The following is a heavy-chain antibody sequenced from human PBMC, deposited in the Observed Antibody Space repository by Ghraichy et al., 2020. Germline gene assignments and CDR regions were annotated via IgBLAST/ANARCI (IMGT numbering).Heavy chain of an antibody. CDR1: GFTFSSYS. CDR3: ARAPLTGTTRHFDY. J-gene: IGHJ4*02. D-gene: IGHD1-7*01. Sequence: GGSLRLSCAASGFTFSSYSMNWVRQAPGKGLEWVSSISSSSSYIYYADSVKGRFTISRDNAKNSLYLQMNSLRAEDTALYYCARAPLTGTTRHFDYWGQGTLVTVSS. CDR2: ISSSSSYI. V-gene: IGHV3-21*01.